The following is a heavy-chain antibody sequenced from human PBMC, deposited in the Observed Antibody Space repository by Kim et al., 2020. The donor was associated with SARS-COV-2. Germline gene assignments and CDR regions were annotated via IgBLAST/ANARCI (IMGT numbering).Heavy chain of an antibody. D-gene: IGHD4-17*01. V-gene: IGHV1-18*01. Sequence: AQNLQGRVTMTTDTSTSTAYMELGSLRSDDTAVYYCARTGVTTETTYDYWGQGTLVTVSS. J-gene: IGHJ4*02. CDR3: ARTGVTTETTYDY.